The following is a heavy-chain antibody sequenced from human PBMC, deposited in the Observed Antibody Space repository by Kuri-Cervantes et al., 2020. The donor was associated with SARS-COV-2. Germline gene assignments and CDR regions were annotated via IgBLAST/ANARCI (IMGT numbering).Heavy chain of an antibody. CDR3: ARYCSGGSCYFRDY. V-gene: IGHV4-39*07. J-gene: IGHJ4*02. D-gene: IGHD2-15*01. Sequence: SETLSLTCTVSGGSISSSSYYWGWIRQPPGKGLEWIGSIYYSGSTNYNPSLKSRVTISVDTSKNQFSLKLSSVTAADTAVYYCARYCSGGSCYFRDYWGQGTLVTVSS. CDR2: IYYSGST. CDR1: GGSISSSSYY.